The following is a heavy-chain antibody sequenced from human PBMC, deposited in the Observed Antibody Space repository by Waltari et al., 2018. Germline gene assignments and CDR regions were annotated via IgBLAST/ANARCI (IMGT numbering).Heavy chain of an antibody. CDR1: GGTFSSYA. CDR3: ARAPAVPAAIPYYYYYGMDV. J-gene: IGHJ6*02. Sequence: QVQLVQSGAEVKKPGSSVKVSCKASGGTFSSYAISWVRQAPGQGPEGMGGSIRILVTADDAQKVQGGVSITAYESTSTADMERGSLRSEDTAVYYCARAPAVPAAIPYYYYYGMDVWGQGTTVTVSS. D-gene: IGHD2-2*02. V-gene: IGHV1-69*01. CDR2: SIRILVTA.